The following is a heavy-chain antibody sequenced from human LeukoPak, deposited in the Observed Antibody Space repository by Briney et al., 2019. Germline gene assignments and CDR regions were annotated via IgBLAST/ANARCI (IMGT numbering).Heavy chain of an antibody. CDR1: GFTFSSYA. D-gene: IGHD4-11*01. V-gene: IGHV3-23*01. CDR3: AKTPPRENSNYFDY. CDR2: ISGSGGST. J-gene: IGHJ4*02. Sequence: TGGSLRLSCAASGFTFSSYAMSWVRQAPGKGLEWVSAISGSGGSTYYADSVKGRFTISRDNSKNTLFLQMNSLRAEDTAVYYCAKTPPRENSNYFDYWGQGTLVTVSS.